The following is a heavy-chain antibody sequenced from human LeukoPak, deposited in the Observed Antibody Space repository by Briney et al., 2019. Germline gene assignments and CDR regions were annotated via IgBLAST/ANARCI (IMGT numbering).Heavy chain of an antibody. V-gene: IGHV4-31*03. CDR2: INYSGNT. CDR3: ARENVRTFDY. CDR1: GDSVSSGVYY. D-gene: IGHD1-14*01. J-gene: IGHJ4*02. Sequence: PSQTLSLTCTVSGDSVSSGVYYWSWFRQHPGKGLEWIGYINYSGNTYSNPPLKSRLAISLDTSRNQLSLKLSSVTAADTAVYYCARENVRTFDYWGQGTLVTVSS.